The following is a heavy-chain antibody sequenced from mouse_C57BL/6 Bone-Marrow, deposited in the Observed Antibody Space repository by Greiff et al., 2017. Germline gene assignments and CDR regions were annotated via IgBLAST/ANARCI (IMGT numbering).Heavy chain of an antibody. Sequence: EVQLQESGPGMVKPSQSLSLTCTVTGYSITSGYDWHWIRHFPGNKLEWMGYISYSGSTNYNPSLKSRISITHDTSKNHFFLKLNSVTTEDTATYYCARAGDYDYAMDYWGQGTSVTVSS. CDR3: ARAGDYDYAMDY. D-gene: IGHD2-4*01. CDR1: GYSITSGYD. CDR2: ISYSGST. V-gene: IGHV3-1*01. J-gene: IGHJ4*01.